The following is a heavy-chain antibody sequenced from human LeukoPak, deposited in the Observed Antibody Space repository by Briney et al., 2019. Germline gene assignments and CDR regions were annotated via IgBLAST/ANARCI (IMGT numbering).Heavy chain of an antibody. CDR3: ARSPAPNYYDSSGYYLDWYYFDY. CDR2: INPSDSDT. D-gene: IGHD3-22*01. Sequence: GESLKISCKGSGYSYTTYWIGWVRQMPGKGLEWMGIINPSDSDTRYSPSFQGQVTISADKSINTAFLQWTSLKASDTAMYYCARSPAPNYYDSSGYYLDWYYFDYWGQGTLVTVSS. V-gene: IGHV5-51*01. J-gene: IGHJ4*02. CDR1: GYSYTTYW.